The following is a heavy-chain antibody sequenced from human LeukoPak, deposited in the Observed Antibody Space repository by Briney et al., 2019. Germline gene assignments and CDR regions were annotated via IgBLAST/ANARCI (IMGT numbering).Heavy chain of an antibody. Sequence: SETLSLTCAVYGGSLSGYYWSWIRQPPGKGLEWIGEINHSGSTNYNASLKSRVTISVDTSKKQFSLKLSSVTAADTAVYYCASSVFGVVINYYFYYVDVWGEGTTVTVSS. V-gene: IGHV4-34*01. J-gene: IGHJ6*03. CDR2: INHSGST. CDR3: ASSVFGVVINYYFYYVDV. D-gene: IGHD3-3*01. CDR1: GGSLSGYY.